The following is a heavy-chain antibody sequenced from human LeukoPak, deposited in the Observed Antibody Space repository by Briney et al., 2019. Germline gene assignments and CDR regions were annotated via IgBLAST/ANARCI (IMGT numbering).Heavy chain of an antibody. CDR1: GGSISSGGYS. Sequence: SETLSLTCAVSGGSISSGGYSWSWIRQPPGKGLEWIGYIYHSGSTYYNPSLKSRVTISVDRSKNQFSLKLSSVTAADTAVYYCARYSTVTRYFDYWGQGTLVTVSS. V-gene: IGHV4-30-2*01. CDR3: ARYSTVTRYFDY. D-gene: IGHD4-17*01. CDR2: IYHSGST. J-gene: IGHJ4*02.